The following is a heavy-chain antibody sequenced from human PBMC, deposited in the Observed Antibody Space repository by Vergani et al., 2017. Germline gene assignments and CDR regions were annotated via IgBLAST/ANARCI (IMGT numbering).Heavy chain of an antibody. V-gene: IGHV2-70*04. CDR3: ARDYRGDFFDY. CDR1: GFSLNTNLMR. D-gene: IGHD4/OR15-4a*01. CDR2: IEWDDDK. J-gene: IGHJ4*01. Sequence: QITLKESGPTLLKPTQTLTLTCSLSGFSLNTNLMRVSWIRQPPGKALEWLARIEWDDDKFYNTSLRNRLSITKDTSKNQVVLTMTNMEPVDTATYFCARDYRGDFFDYWGQGILVTVTS.